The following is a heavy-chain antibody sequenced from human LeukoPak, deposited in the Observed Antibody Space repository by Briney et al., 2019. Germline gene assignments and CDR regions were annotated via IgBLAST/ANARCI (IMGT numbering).Heavy chain of an antibody. CDR3: ARDWYSGSYYAFDI. V-gene: IGHV4-34*01. J-gene: IGHJ3*02. CDR1: GGSFSGYY. CDR2: INHSGST. D-gene: IGHD1-26*01. Sequence: SETLSLTCAVYGGSFSGYYWSWIRQPPGKGLEWIGEINHSGSTNYNPSLKSRVTISVDTSKNQFSLKLSSVTAADTAVYYCARDWYSGSYYAFDIWGQGTMVTVSS.